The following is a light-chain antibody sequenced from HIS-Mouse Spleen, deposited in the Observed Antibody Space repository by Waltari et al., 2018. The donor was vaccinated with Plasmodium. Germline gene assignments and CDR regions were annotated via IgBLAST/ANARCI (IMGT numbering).Light chain of an antibody. CDR2: EVS. Sequence: QSALTPPPSASGSPGQSVTISCTGTSSAVGGSNYVSWYQQPPGKAPKLMIYEVSKRPSGVPDRFSGSKSGNTASLTVSGLQAEDEADYYCSSYAGSNNLVFGGGTKLTVL. V-gene: IGLV2-8*01. CDR3: SSYAGSNNLV. CDR1: SSAVGGSNY. J-gene: IGLJ2*01.